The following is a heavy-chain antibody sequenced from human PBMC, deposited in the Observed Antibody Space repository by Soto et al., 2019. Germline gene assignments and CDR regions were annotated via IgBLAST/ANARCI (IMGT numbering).Heavy chain of an antibody. CDR1: GFTFTSSA. D-gene: IGHD3-22*01. V-gene: IGHV1-58*01. CDR2: IVVGSGNT. J-gene: IGHJ5*02. Sequence: QMQLVQSGPEVKKPGTSVKVSCKASGFTFTSSAVQWVRQARGQRLEWIGWIVVGSGNTNYAQKFQERVTITRDMSTSTAYMELSSLRSEDTAVYYCAAAVVVTEQGILERPWGQGTLVTVSS. CDR3: AAAVVVTEQGILERP.